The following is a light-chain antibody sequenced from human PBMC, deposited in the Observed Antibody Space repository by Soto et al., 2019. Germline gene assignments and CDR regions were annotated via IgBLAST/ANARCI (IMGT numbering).Light chain of an antibody. J-gene: IGKJ2*01. Sequence: EIVLTQSPATLSLSPGCRVTLSCRASQSVGRNFAWDQQRPGQAPRLLLSGASSRATDIPARFSGSGTGTDFTLTINSLEPEDFAVYFCQNRNTLPPDATLGQGTRLEI. V-gene: IGKV3-11*01. CDR2: GAS. CDR3: QNRNTLPPDAT. CDR1: QSVGRN.